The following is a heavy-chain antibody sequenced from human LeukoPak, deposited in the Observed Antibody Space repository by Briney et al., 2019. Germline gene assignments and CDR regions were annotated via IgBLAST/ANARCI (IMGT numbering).Heavy chain of an antibody. Sequence: SCAASGIPFSRYSMNCVHPPPRKRPQWVSSISHNSRYTYYADSLKGRFTISIDNAKNSLYLQMNSLRAKATAAYYCARIAPVPGHWGQGTLVTVSS. D-gene: IGHD6-25*01. CDR3: ARIAPVPGH. CDR2: ISHNSRYT. J-gene: IGHJ4*02. CDR1: GIPFSRYS. V-gene: IGHV3-21*04.